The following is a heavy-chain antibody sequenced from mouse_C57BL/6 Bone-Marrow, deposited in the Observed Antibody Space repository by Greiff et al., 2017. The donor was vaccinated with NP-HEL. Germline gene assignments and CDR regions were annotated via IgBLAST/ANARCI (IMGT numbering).Heavy chain of an antibody. D-gene: IGHD1-1*01. J-gene: IGHJ1*03. CDR1: DSEVFPIAY. Sequence: QVQLQQSGSELRSPGSSVKLSCKDFDSEVFPIAYMSWVRQKPGHGFEWIGGILPSIGRTIYGEKFEDKATLDADTLSNTAYLELNSLTSEDSAIYYCATNYYGSSYWYFDVWGTGTTVTVSS. V-gene: IGHV15-2*01. CDR3: ATNYYGSSYWYFDV. CDR2: ILPSIGRT.